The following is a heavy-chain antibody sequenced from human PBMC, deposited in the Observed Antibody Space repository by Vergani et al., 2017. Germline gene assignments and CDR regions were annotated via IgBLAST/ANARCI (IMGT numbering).Heavy chain of an antibody. CDR1: GFTFNQYG. CDR3: ARHWRLLDNRFDT. V-gene: IGHV3-33*01. D-gene: IGHD1-14*01. J-gene: IGHJ4*02. Sequence: QVQLVESGGGVVQPGRSLRLSCAASGFTFNQYGMHWVRQAPGKGLEWVAVTWYDGNNKQYADSEKGRFTISRDNSKSTMYLQMNSLRDEDTGVYYCARHWRLLDNRFDTWGQGTLVTVSS. CDR2: TWYDGNNK.